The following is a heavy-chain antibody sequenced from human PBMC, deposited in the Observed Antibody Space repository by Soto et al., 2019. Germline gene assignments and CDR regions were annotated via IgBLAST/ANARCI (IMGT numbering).Heavy chain of an antibody. CDR3: AKYYDSSGRIGFDI. J-gene: IGHJ3*02. V-gene: IGHV3-23*01. CDR1: RFTFTSYA. D-gene: IGHD3-22*01. CDR2: ISGTGGNT. Sequence: GGSLRLSCAASRFTFTSYAMSWVRQAPGKGLEWVSVISGTGGNTYHADSVKGRFTISRDNSKNTVYLQMNSLRAEDTAVYYCAKYYDSSGRIGFDIWGQGTMVTVSS.